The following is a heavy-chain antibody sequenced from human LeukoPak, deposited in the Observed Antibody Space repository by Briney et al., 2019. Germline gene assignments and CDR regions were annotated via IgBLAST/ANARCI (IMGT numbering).Heavy chain of an antibody. J-gene: IGHJ4*02. V-gene: IGHV1-2*02. D-gene: IGHD3-9*01. CDR2: INPNSGGT. CDR3: ARANYDILTGYYKPHRIFDY. CDR1: GYTFTGYY. Sequence: ASVKVSCKASGYTFTGYYMHWVRQAPGQGLEWMGWINPNSGGTNYAQKFQGRVTMTRDTSISTAYMELSRLRSDDTAVYYCARANYDILTGYYKPHRIFDYWGQGTLVTVSS.